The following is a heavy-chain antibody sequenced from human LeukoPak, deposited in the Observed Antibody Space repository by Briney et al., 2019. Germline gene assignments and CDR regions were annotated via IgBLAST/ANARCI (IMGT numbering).Heavy chain of an antibody. D-gene: IGHD4-17*01. Sequence: GGTLRLSCAASGFSFSEKYMCWVRQAPGKGLEWIGRIKNKHEGGTTHYAPPVKGRFTISRDDSRNTLCLQMNNMNTEDTAVYYCCFGDYGDCWGQGTLVTVSS. J-gene: IGHJ4*02. V-gene: IGHV3-15*05. CDR1: GFSFSEKY. CDR2: IKNKHEGGTT. CDR3: CFGDYGDC.